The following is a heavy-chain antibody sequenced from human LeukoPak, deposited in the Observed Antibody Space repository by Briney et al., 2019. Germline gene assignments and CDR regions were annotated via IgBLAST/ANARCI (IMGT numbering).Heavy chain of an antibody. D-gene: IGHD6-13*01. V-gene: IGHV3-15*01. CDR1: GFNFNNSW. Sequence: GGALRLSCAAPGFNFNNSWMNWVRQAPGEGLEWGGRNKSKTDGGTTDYAAPVKDRFTISRDDSKNTLYLQMNSLRTEDTAVYYCTTVVAAAVNGWFDPWGQGTLVTVSS. CDR2: NKSKTDGGTT. J-gene: IGHJ5*02. CDR3: TTVVAAAVNGWFDP.